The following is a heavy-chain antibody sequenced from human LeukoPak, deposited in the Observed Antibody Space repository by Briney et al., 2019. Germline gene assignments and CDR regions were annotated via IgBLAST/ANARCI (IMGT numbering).Heavy chain of an antibody. CDR1: GGSISSGGYY. CDR2: IDYRRST. CDR3: ARALGRYFDY. V-gene: IGHV4-31*03. Sequence: SETLSLTCTVSGGSISSGGYYWSWIRQHPGKGLEWIGYIDYRRSTYYNPSLKSRVTISVDTYKNQFSLKLSSVTAADTAVYYCARALGRYFDYWGQGTLVTVSS. J-gene: IGHJ4*02. D-gene: IGHD6-13*01.